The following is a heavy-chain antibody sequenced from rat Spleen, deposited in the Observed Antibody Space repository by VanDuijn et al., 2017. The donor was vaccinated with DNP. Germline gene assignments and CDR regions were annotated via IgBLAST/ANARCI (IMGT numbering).Heavy chain of an antibody. V-gene: IGHV2-41*01. J-gene: IGHJ2*01. CDR2: IWNTGGT. D-gene: IGHD1-11*01. CDR3: ARYGRGWYFDF. Sequence: QVQLKESGPGLVQPSQTLSLTCTVAGFSLTGYNVHWVRQPPGKGLEWMGIIWNTGGTRYNSAPKSRLTIIKDTSKSQVFLKMNSLQTEDTAMYFCARYGRGWYFDFWGQGVMVTVSS. CDR1: GFSLTGYN.